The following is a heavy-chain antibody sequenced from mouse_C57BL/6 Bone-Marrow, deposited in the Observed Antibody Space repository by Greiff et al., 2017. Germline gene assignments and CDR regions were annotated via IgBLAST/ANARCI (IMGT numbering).Heavy chain of an antibody. V-gene: IGHV1-81*01. CDR2: FFPRSGNT. CDR3: ARPLWLRRLDY. CDR1: GYTFTSYG. Sequence: VKLMESGAELARPGASVKLSCKASGYTFTSYGISWLKQRIGQGLEWIGEFFPRSGNTYYNEKFKGKATLTADKSSSTAYMELRSLTSEDSAVYFCARPLWLRRLDYWGQGTSVTVSS. J-gene: IGHJ4*01. D-gene: IGHD2-2*01.